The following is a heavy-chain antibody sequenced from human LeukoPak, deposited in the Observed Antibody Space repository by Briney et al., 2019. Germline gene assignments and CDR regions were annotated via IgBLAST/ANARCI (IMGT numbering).Heavy chain of an antibody. Sequence: PSETLSLTCSVSGGSISTYYWTWIRQPPGKGLEWIGYIYYTGSTNYNPSLKSRATMSVDTSKNQFSLKLSSVTAADTAVYYCARQAAEQQLVRDAFDIWGQGTMVTVSS. V-gene: IGHV4-59*08. CDR1: GGSISTYY. D-gene: IGHD6-13*01. CDR2: IYYTGST. J-gene: IGHJ3*02. CDR3: ARQAAEQQLVRDAFDI.